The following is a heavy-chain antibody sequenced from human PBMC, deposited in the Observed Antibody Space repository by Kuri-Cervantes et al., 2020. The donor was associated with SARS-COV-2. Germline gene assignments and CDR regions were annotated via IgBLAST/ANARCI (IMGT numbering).Heavy chain of an antibody. CDR1: GYTFTGYY. J-gene: IGHJ3*02. CDR3: ARERREYQLLCDAFDI. Sequence: ASVKVSCKASGYTFTGYYMHWVRQAPGQGLEWMGWINPNSGGTNYAQKFQGRVTMTRDTSISTAYMELSRLRSDDTAVYYCARERREYQLLCDAFDIWGQGTMVTVSS. D-gene: IGHD2-2*01. V-gene: IGHV1-2*02. CDR2: INPNSGGT.